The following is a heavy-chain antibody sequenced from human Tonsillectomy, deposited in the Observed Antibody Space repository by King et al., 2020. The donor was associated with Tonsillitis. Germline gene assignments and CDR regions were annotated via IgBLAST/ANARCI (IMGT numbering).Heavy chain of an antibody. CDR2: NYYVGST. CDR1: GGSISSYY. Sequence: VQLQESGPGLVKPSETLSLTCTVSGGSISSYYWILIRQPPGKGLEWLGYNYYVGSTKYNPSLKSRVTISVDTSKNQFSLKLSSVTAADTAVYYCARGSGWYFYWGQGTLVTVSS. D-gene: IGHD6-19*01. J-gene: IGHJ4*02. V-gene: IGHV4-59*01. CDR3: ARGSGWYFY.